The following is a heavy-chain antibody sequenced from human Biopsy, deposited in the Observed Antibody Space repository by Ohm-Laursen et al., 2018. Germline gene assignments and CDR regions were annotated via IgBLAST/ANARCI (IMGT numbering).Heavy chain of an antibody. D-gene: IGHD3-9*01. CDR1: GGTFSNYG. Sequence: SSVKVSCKVPGGTFSNYGVNWVRQAPGQGLEWLGGNIPILGTGNYAQKFQDRVTVAADTSTSTATMELRSLRSDDAAVYYCATKLTGYFHHWGQGTLVIVSS. CDR3: ATKLTGYFHH. V-gene: IGHV1-69*06. CDR2: NIPILGTG. J-gene: IGHJ1*01.